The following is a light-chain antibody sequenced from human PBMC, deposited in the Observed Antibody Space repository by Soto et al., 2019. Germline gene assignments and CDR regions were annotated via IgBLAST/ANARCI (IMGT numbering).Light chain of an antibody. V-gene: IGLV2-14*03. CDR1: SSDVGGYKY. CDR3: SSYTSSNSYV. Sequence: QSVLTQPASVSGSPGQSIAISCTGSSSDVGGYKYVSWYQQHPGKAPKLMIYDASNRPSGVSDRFSGSKSGNTASLTISGLQSEDEADYYCSSYTSSNSYVFGTGTKVTVL. CDR2: DAS. J-gene: IGLJ1*01.